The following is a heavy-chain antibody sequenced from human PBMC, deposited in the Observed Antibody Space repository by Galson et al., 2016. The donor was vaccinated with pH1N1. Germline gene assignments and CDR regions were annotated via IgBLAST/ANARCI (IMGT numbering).Heavy chain of an antibody. CDR2: INNEGTTR. J-gene: IGHJ2*01. Sequence: SLRLSCAASGFTFSEYWMHWVRQCPGKGLVWVSRINNEGTTRSHADSVEGRFTISRDNSKNTLYLQMNNLGADDTAVYFCARMVATAIGDGGEQNWYLDFWGRGTPVTVSS. CDR3: ARMVATAIGDGGEQNWYLDF. V-gene: IGHV3-74*01. CDR1: GFTFSEYW. D-gene: IGHD2-21*02.